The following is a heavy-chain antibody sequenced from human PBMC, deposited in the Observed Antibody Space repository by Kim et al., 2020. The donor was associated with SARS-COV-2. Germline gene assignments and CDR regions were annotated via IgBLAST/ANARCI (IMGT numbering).Heavy chain of an antibody. D-gene: IGHD2-15*01. Sequence: GNGNTKYSQKFQRRVTITRDTSASTAYMELSRLGSEDTAVYYCARLGGGAWGQGTLVTVSS. J-gene: IGHJ5*02. V-gene: IGHV1-3*01. CDR3: ARLGGGA. CDR2: GNGNT.